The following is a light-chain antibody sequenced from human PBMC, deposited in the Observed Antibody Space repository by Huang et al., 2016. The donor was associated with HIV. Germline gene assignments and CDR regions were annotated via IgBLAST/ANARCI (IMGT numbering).Light chain of an antibody. CDR3: QHSYSARRT. CDR2: GAS. V-gene: IGKV1-39*01. J-gene: IGKJ2*01. CDR1: QNISSY. Sequence: DIQMTQFPSSLSASVGDRVTITCRASQNISSYLHWYQQKPGKATQLLIYGASSLKSRVPTRFRSNSCGTECTLPISSLQPEDLATYYCQHSYSARRTFGQGTKLDLK.